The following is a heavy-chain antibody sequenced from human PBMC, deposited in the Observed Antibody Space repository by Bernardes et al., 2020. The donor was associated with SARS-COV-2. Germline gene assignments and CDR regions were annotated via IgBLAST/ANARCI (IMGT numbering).Heavy chain of an antibody. CDR1: GFTFTSSA. Sequence: SVKVSCKASGFTFTSSAMQWVRQARGQRLEWIGWIVVGSGNTNYAQKFQERVTITRDMSTSTAYMELSSLRSEDTAVYYCATPRYHSSSWHVGPFDYWGQGTLVTVSS. CDR2: IVVGSGNT. CDR3: ATPRYHSSSWHVGPFDY. J-gene: IGHJ4*02. V-gene: IGHV1-58*02. D-gene: IGHD6-13*01.